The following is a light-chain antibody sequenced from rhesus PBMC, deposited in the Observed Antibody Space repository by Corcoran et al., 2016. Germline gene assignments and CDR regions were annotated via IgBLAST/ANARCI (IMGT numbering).Light chain of an antibody. CDR3: QKYDYSPFT. CDR2: RAS. V-gene: IGKV3-53*01. J-gene: IGKJ3*01. Sequence: QVILTQSPATLSLSPGERATLSCRASQSVSRFLAWYQQKPGQAPRLLIYRASTRATGIPDRFSGSGCGTEFTLTISSLEPEDFAVFYCQKYDYSPFTFGPGTKLDIK. CDR1: QSVSRF.